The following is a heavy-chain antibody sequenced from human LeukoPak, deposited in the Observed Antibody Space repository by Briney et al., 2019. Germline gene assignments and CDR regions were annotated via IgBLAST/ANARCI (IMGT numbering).Heavy chain of an antibody. CDR1: GGSVSDINYF. D-gene: IGHD4-11*01. CDR2: IYYSGDT. V-gene: IGHV4-39*01. J-gene: IGHJ4*02. CDR3: ARHVRSNYAPLDY. Sequence: PSETLSLTCTVSGGSVSDINYFWGWIRQPPGKGLEWIGSIYYSGDTYYDPSLKSRVTISVDTSKNQFSLKLSSVTAADTAVYYCARHVRSNYAPLDYWGQGTLVTVSS.